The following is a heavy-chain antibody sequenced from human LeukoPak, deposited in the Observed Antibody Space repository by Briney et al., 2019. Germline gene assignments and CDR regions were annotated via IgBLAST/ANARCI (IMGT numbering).Heavy chain of an antibody. D-gene: IGHD5-18*01. Sequence: SETLSLTCAVYGGSFSGYYWSWIRQPPGKGLEWIGEINHSGSTNYNPSLKSRVTISVDTSKNQFSLKLSSVTAADTAVYYCARGSPPQVQLWFRWFDPWGQGTLVTVSS. CDR2: INHSGST. J-gene: IGHJ5*02. CDR1: GGSFSGYY. V-gene: IGHV4-34*01. CDR3: ARGSPPQVQLWFRWFDP.